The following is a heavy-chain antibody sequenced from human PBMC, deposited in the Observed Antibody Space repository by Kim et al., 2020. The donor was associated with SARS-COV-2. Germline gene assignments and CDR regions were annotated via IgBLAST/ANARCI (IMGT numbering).Heavy chain of an antibody. D-gene: IGHD2-8*02. CDR1: GFTFRNYG. J-gene: IGHJ4*02. Sequence: GGSLRLSCAASGFTFRNYGMHWVRQAPGKGLKWVAVIWYDGSNENYADSVKGRFTISRDNSRNTLYLQMNSLRAEDTAVYYCARDTDNHFDSWGQGMLVTVSS. CDR3: ARDTDNHFDS. CDR2: IWYDGSNE. V-gene: IGHV3-33*01.